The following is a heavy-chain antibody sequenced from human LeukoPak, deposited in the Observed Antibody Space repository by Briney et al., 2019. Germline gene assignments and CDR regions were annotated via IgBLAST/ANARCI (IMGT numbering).Heavy chain of an antibody. CDR2: ISHDGGTK. CDR1: GFSFSNFA. V-gene: IGHV3-30*04. J-gene: IGHJ4*02. D-gene: IGHD1-26*01. CDR3: ARARGRWHLLPLDF. Sequence: PGGSLRLSCAASGFSFSNFAIHWVRQAPGKGLEWLAVISHDGGTKHYADSVKGRFTISRDNSNNSLSLQMNSLSAEDTAVNYCARARGRWHLLPLDFWGQGTLVTVSS.